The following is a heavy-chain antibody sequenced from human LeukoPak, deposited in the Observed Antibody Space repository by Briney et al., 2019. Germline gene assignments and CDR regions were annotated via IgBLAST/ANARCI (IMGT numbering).Heavy chain of an antibody. J-gene: IGHJ4*02. D-gene: IGHD6-19*01. CDR1: GGTFSSYA. CDR2: IIPIFGTA. CDR3: ARDGGWYYFDY. Sequence: ASVKVSCKASGGTFSSYAISWVRQAPGQGLEWMGRIIPIFGTANCAQKFQGRVTITTDESTSTAYMELSSLRSEDTAVYYCARDGGWYYFDYWGQGTLVTVSS. V-gene: IGHV1-69*05.